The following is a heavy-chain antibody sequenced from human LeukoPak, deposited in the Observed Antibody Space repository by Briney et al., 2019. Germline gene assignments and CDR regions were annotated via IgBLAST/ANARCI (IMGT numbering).Heavy chain of an antibody. CDR2: MNPNSGNT. J-gene: IGHJ4*02. Sequence: ASVKVSCKASGYTFTGYYMHWVRQAPGQGLEWMGWMNPNSGNTGYAQKFQGRVTITRNTSISTAYTELSSLRSEDTAVYYCARGVGSLYYFDYWGQGTLVTVSS. CDR3: ARGVGSLYYFDY. D-gene: IGHD2-2*03. V-gene: IGHV1-8*03. CDR1: GYTFTGYY.